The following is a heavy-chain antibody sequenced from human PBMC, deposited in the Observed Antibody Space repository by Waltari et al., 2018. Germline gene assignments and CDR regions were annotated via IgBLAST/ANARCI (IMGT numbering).Heavy chain of an antibody. D-gene: IGHD3-3*01. V-gene: IGHV1-2*02. CDR3: ARSDDFWSGYPYYFDY. Sequence: QVQLVQSGAEVKKPGASVKVSCKASGYTFSGHYIHWVRQAPGQGLEWMGWIDPNNGGTTFAQKFQGRVTMARDTSISTAYMELSRLKSDDTAVYYCARSDDFWSGYPYYFDYWGQGALVTVSS. J-gene: IGHJ4*02. CDR1: GYTFSGHY. CDR2: IDPNNGGT.